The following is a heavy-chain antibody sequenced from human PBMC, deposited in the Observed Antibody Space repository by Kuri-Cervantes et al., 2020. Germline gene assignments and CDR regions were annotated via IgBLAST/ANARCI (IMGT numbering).Heavy chain of an antibody. CDR1: GGSISSGDYY. D-gene: IGHD4-17*01. CDR3: ARGGTDYGDRIIDY. CDR2: IYYSGST. J-gene: IGHJ4*02. V-gene: IGHV4-30-4*08. Sequence: SETLSLTCTVSGGSISSGDYYWSWIRQPPGKGLEWIGYIYYSGSTYYNPSLKSRVTISVDTSKNQFSLKLSSVTAADTAVYYCARGGTDYGDRIIDYWGQGTLVTVSS.